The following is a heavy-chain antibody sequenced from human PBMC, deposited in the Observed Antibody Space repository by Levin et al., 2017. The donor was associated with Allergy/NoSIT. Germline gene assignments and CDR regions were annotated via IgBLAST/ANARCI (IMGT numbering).Heavy chain of an antibody. D-gene: IGHD3-22*01. Sequence: SQTLSLTCAVYGGSFSGSYWSWIRQPPGKGLEWIGEINHSGSTNYNPSLKSRVTISVDTSKNQFSLKLSSVTAADTAVYYCARGTRLYQPPRVRHYYDSSGYYYGAFDIWGQGTMVTVSS. CDR3: ARGTRLYQPPRVRHYYDSSGYYYGAFDI. V-gene: IGHV4-34*01. CDR1: GGSFSGSY. CDR2: INHSGST. J-gene: IGHJ3*02.